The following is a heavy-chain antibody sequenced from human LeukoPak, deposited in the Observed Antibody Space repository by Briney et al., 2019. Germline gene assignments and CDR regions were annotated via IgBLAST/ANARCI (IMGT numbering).Heavy chain of an antibody. Sequence: GGSLRLSCAASGFAFSNYWMSWVRQAPGKGLEWVANLKQDGSEKYYVDSVKGRFSISRDNAKNSLYLQMNSLRVEEAAVYYCASMKGSGTYSSFDYWGQGTLVTVSS. D-gene: IGHD3-10*01. J-gene: IGHJ4*02. CDR3: ASMKGSGTYSSFDY. V-gene: IGHV3-7*01. CDR2: LKQDGSEK. CDR1: GFAFSNYW.